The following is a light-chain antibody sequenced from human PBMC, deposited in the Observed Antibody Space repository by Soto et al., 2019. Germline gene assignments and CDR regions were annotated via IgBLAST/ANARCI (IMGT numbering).Light chain of an antibody. J-gene: IGKJ2*01. CDR2: AAS. V-gene: IGKV1-39*01. CDR1: QSISTY. Sequence: DIQMTQSPSSLSASVGYRVTISCRASQSISTYLNWYRQKPGKAPELLIYAASSLQSGVPSRFSGSGSGTDFTITISNLQPEDFSSYYCQQSYSSPNTFGQGTKLDIK. CDR3: QQSYSSPNT.